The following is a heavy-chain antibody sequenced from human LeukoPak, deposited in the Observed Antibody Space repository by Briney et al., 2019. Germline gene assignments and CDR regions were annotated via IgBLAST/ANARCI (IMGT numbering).Heavy chain of an antibody. CDR3: AREYSGSYYCDY. CDR1: GGTFSSYA. CDR2: IIPIFGTA. J-gene: IGHJ4*02. D-gene: IGHD1-26*01. V-gene: IGHV1-69*13. Sequence: ASVKVSCKASGGTFSSYAISWVRQAPGQGLEWMGGIIPIFGTANYAQKFQGRVTITADESTSTAYMELSSLRSKDTAVYYCAREYSGSYYCDYWGQGTLDTVSS.